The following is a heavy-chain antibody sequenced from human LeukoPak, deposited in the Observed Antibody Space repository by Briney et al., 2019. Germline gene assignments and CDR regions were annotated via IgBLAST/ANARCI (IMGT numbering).Heavy chain of an antibody. CDR1: GGSISSQY. Sequence: NTSETLSLTCTVSGGSISSQYWSCIRQPAGKGLEWIGRIYTSGSTNYNPSLKSRVTMSVDTSKTQFSLKLSSVTAADTAVYYCARGVFGVVLFDYWGQGTLVTVSS. D-gene: IGHD3-3*01. CDR3: ARGVFGVVLFDY. J-gene: IGHJ4*02. CDR2: IYTSGST. V-gene: IGHV4-4*07.